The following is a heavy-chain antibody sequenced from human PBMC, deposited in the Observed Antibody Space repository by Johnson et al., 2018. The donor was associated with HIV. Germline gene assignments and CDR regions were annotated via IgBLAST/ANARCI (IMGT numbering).Heavy chain of an antibody. Sequence: QVQLVESGGGVVQPGRSLRLSCAASGFTFSDYYMSWIRQAPGKGLEWVSYISSSGSTIYYADSVKGRFTISRANAKNSLSLQMNSLRAEDTAVYYCARVAGTNEDYYDSSGPDAFDIWGQGTMVTVSS. CDR3: ARVAGTNEDYYDSSGPDAFDI. D-gene: IGHD3-22*01. V-gene: IGHV3-11*04. J-gene: IGHJ3*02. CDR1: GFTFSDYY. CDR2: ISSSGSTI.